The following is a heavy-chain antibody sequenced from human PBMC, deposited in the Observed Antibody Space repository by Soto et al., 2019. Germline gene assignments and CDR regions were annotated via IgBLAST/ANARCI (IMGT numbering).Heavy chain of an antibody. CDR3: AKDYVTQYYYDSSGYYYNY. Sequence: PGGSLRLSCAASGFTFSSYAMSWVRQAPGKGLEWVSAISGSGGSTYYADSVKGRFTISRDNSKNTLYLQMNSLRAEDTAVYYCAKDYVTQYYYDSSGYYYNYWGQGTLVTVSS. V-gene: IGHV3-23*01. CDR2: ISGSGGST. D-gene: IGHD3-22*01. CDR1: GFTFSSYA. J-gene: IGHJ4*02.